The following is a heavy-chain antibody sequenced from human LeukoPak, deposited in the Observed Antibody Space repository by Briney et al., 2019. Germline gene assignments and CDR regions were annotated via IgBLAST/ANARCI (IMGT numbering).Heavy chain of an antibody. J-gene: IGHJ4*02. V-gene: IGHV3-33*01. CDR2: IWYDGSNI. CDR1: GFTFSSHG. CDR3: ARRDSSYDY. Sequence: PGGSLRLSCAASGFTFSSHGMHWVRQTPGKGLEWLAYIWYDGSNIYYADSVRGRFTISRDNAKNSLYLQMNSLRAEDTAVYYCARRDSSYDYWGQGTLVTVSS. D-gene: IGHD6-6*01.